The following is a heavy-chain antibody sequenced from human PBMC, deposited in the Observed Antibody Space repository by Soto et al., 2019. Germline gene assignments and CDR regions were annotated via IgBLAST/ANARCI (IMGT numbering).Heavy chain of an antibody. Sequence: QITVKGSGPTLVKPTQTLTLTCSLSGISLSTSGVGLGWIRQTPGKALEWLALIYWNDDKHYTPSLKSRLAITTDTYKNQAVLTMTNMDPVDTATDYCARGLATLPVFAFDVWGQGTVVTVSS. CDR3: ARGLATLPVFAFDV. CDR1: GISLSTSGVG. CDR2: IYWNDDK. V-gene: IGHV2-5*01. D-gene: IGHD6-6*01. J-gene: IGHJ3*01.